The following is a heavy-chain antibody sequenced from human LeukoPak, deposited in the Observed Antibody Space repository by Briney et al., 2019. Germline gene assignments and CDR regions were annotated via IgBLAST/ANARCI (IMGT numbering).Heavy chain of an antibody. Sequence: PSETLSLTCAVYGGSFSGYYWSWIRQPPGKGLEWIGEINHSGSTNYNPSLKSRVTISVDTSKNQFSLKLSSVTAEDTATYYCARDQGGGTSYWGQGTLVTVSS. J-gene: IGHJ4*02. CDR2: INHSGST. V-gene: IGHV4-34*01. CDR1: GGSFSGYY. CDR3: ARDQGGGTSY. D-gene: IGHD2-15*01.